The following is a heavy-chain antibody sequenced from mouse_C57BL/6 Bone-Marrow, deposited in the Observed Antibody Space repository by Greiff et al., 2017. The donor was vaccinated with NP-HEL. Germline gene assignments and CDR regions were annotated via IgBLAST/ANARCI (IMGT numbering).Heavy chain of an antibody. CDR3: ARMRSYY. CDR2: IYPGDGDT. CDR1: GYAFSSSW. V-gene: IGHV1-82*01. Sequence: QVQLQQSGPELVKPGASVKISCKASGYAFSSSWMNWVKQRPGKGLEWIGRIYPGDGDTNCNGKFKGKATLTADKSSSTAYMQLSSLTSEDSAVYFCARMRSYYWGQGTTLTVSS. J-gene: IGHJ2*01.